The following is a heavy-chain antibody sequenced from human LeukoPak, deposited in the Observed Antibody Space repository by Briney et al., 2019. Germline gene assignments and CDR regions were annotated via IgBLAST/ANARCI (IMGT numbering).Heavy chain of an antibody. CDR1: GGSISSYY. D-gene: IGHD2-2*01. J-gene: IGHJ4*02. V-gene: IGHV4-59*12. Sequence: SETLSLTCTVSGGSISSYYWSWIRQPPGKGLEWIGYIYYSGSTYYNPSLKSRVTISVDRSKNQFSLKLSSVTAADTAVYYCARDNVVGCSSTSCQGADYWGQGTLVTVSS. CDR3: ARDNVVGCSSTSCQGADY. CDR2: IYYSGST.